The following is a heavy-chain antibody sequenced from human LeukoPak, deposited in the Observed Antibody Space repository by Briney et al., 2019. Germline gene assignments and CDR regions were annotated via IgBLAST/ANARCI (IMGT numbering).Heavy chain of an antibody. CDR2: ISAYNGNT. V-gene: IGHV1-18*01. J-gene: IGHJ1*01. D-gene: IGHD6-13*01. CDR3: ARGTGYSSSWFLN. Sequence: GASVKVSCKASGYTFTSYGISWVRQAPGQGLEWMGWISAYNGNTNYAQKFQGRVTITADKSASTAFMELSSLRSADTAVYYCARGTGYSSSWFLNWGQGTLVTVSS. CDR1: GYTFTSYG.